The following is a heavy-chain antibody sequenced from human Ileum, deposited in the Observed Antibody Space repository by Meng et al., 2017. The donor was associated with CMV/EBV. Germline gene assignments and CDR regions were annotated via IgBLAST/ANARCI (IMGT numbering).Heavy chain of an antibody. D-gene: IGHD1-26*01. CDR2: IYRGDDK. V-gene: IGHV2-5*02. J-gene: IGHJ4*02. Sequence: ITLNESCPTLVKPTKTLTLTCSFSGFSPCTSGGGVGWIRQPPGKALEWLALIYRGDDKRYSPSLNSRLTIAKDTSKNEVVLTLTNMGPIDTGTYYCAHFVGGYYPSRPDYWGQGTLVTVSS. CDR3: AHFVGGYYPSRPDY. CDR1: GFSPCTSGGG.